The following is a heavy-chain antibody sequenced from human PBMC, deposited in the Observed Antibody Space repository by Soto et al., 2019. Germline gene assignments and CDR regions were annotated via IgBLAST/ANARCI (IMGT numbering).Heavy chain of an antibody. CDR2: INPSGGST. V-gene: IGHV1-46*01. CDR3: ARADYYDSSGFYYDC. Sequence: QVQLVQSGAEVKKPGASVKVSCMASGYIFTNHYIHWVRQAPGQGLEWMGIINPSGGSTNYLQKFQGRSTMTRDTSTSTVYMELSSLRSEDTAVYFSARADYYDSSGFYYDCWGQGSLVTVSS. D-gene: IGHD3-22*01. J-gene: IGHJ4*02. CDR1: GYIFTNHY.